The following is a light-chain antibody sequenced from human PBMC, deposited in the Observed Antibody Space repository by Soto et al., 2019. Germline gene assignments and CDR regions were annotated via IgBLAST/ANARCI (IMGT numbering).Light chain of an antibody. CDR3: SSYTSSSTLEV. CDR1: SSDVGGYDY. J-gene: IGLJ1*01. Sequence: QSVLTQPASVSGSPGQSISISCTGTSSDVGGYDYVSWFQQHPGEAPKLMIYDVSYRPSGVSNRFSGSKSGNTASLTISGLQAEDEAEYYCSSYTSSSTLEVFGTGTKLTVL. CDR2: DVS. V-gene: IGLV2-14*01.